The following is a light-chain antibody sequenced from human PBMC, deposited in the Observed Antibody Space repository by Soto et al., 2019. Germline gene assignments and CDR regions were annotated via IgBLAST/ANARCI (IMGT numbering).Light chain of an antibody. V-gene: IGKV3-11*01. CDR1: QSVSSY. CDR2: DAS. CDR3: QQRRNWPRT. Sequence: EIVLTQSPATLSLSPGERATLSCRASQSVSSYLAWYQQKPGQAPRLLIYDASNRATGIPARFSGSGSGTDFTITISSLEPEEFAVYYCQQRRNWPRTFGQGPKLEIK. J-gene: IGKJ2*01.